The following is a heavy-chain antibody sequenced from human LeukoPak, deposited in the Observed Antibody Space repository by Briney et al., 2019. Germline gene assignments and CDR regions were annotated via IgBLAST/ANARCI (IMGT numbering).Heavy chain of an antibody. CDR3: ARDPYGSGSYTDYYYGMDV. CDR2: INPNSGGT. D-gene: IGHD3-10*01. J-gene: IGHJ6*02. V-gene: IGHV1-2*02. Sequence: ASVKVSCKASGYTFTGYYMHWVRQAPGQGLEWMGWINPNSGGTNYAKKFQGRVTMTRDTSISTAYMELSRLRSDDTAVYYCARDPYGSGSYTDYYYGMDVWGQGTLVTVSS. CDR1: GYTFTGYY.